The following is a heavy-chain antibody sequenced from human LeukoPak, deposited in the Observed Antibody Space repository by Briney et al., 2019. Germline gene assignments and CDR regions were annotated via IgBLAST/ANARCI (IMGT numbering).Heavy chain of an antibody. CDR3: ARERFGVMEDYGMDV. CDR1: GFTFSSYW. D-gene: IGHD3-10*01. J-gene: IGHJ6*02. Sequence: GGSLRLSCAASGFTFSSYWMSWVRQAPGKGLEWVANIKQDGSEKYYVDSVKGRFTISRDNAKNSLYLQMNSLRAEDTAVYYCARERFGVMEDYGMDVWGQGTTVTVSS. CDR2: IKQDGSEK. V-gene: IGHV3-7*01.